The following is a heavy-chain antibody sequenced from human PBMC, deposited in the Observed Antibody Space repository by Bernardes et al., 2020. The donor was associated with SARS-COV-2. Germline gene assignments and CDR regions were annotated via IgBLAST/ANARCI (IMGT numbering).Heavy chain of an antibody. Sequence: ASLKDSCKASGYTFTGYYMHWVRQAPGQGLEWMGWINPKNGGTNYAQKFQGRVTMTRDTSIRTAYMELRRLRSDDTAMYYCARGEFGELPPLDDWGQGTLVTVSS. V-gene: IGHV1-2*02. CDR3: ARGEFGELPPLDD. D-gene: IGHD3-10*01. CDR1: GYTFTGYY. J-gene: IGHJ4*02. CDR2: INPKNGGT.